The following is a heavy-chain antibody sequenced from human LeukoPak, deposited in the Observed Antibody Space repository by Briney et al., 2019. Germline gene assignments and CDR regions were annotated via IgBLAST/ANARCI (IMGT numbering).Heavy chain of an antibody. Sequence: GESLKISCKASGYSFTSYWIGWVRQMPGKGLEWMGIIYPGDSDTRYRPSFQGQVTISADKSISTAYLQWSSLKASDTAMYYCARSPSTVNLDYWGQGTLVTVSS. CDR1: GYSFTSYW. V-gene: IGHV5-51*01. D-gene: IGHD4-17*01. CDR3: ARSPSTVNLDY. CDR2: IYPGDSDT. J-gene: IGHJ4*02.